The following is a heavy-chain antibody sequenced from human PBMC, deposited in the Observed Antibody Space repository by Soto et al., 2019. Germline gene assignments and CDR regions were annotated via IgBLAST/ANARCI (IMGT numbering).Heavy chain of an antibody. CDR3: ASQSITMAQGVIVVWFDP. CDR1: GGSISSSSYY. D-gene: IGHD3-10*01. V-gene: IGHV4-39*01. CDR2: IYYSGST. Sequence: TSETLSLTCTVSGGSISSSSYYWGWIRQPPGKGLEWIGSIYYSGSTYYNPSLKSRVTISVDTSKNQFSLKLSSVTAADTAVYYCASQSITMAQGVIVVWFDPWGQGTLVTVSS. J-gene: IGHJ5*02.